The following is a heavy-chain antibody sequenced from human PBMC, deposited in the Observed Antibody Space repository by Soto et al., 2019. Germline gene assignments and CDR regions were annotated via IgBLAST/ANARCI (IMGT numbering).Heavy chain of an antibody. D-gene: IGHD5-12*01. CDR1: GVTVSIYA. CDR3: AKAVSGQAFDI. Sequence: GGLRVLSWSAAGVTVSIYAMSLGRQARGKGLEWVSAISGSGGSTYYADSVKGRFTISRDNSKNTLYLQMNSLRAEDTAVYYCAKAVSGQAFDIWGQGTMVTVSS. CDR2: ISGSGGST. V-gene: IGHV3-23*01. J-gene: IGHJ3*02.